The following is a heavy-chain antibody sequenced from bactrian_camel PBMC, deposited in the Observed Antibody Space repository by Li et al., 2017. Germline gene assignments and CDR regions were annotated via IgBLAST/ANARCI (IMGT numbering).Heavy chain of an antibody. V-gene: IGHV3S1*01. D-gene: IGHD2*01. CDR3: AKALGSGDYYTGEYNY. CDR2: LA. CDR1: GFTVSTYY. Sequence: QVQLVESGGGLVQPGGSLRISCEASGFTVSTYYMSWVRQAPGKERELVATLAGVADSVKGRFTMSRDNAKNMLYLQMNNLKSEDTALYYCAKALGSGDYYTGEYNYWGQGTQVTVS. J-gene: IGHJ4*01.